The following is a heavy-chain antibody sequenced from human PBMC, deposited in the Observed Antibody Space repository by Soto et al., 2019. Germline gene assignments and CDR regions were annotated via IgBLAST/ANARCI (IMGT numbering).Heavy chain of an antibody. CDR2: IHYSGRT. V-gene: IGHV4-59*12. J-gene: IGHJ4*02. CDR1: NSSISGFY. CDR3: VRVGVGIVNHFGS. Sequence: SQTLSLTCGVSNSSISGFYWTWIRPAPGKILEWIGYIHYSGRTDYNPSLTSRATMSVDTSKNQFSLNLKSITAADTAVYYCVRVGVGIVNHFGSWGRGTLVSVSS. D-gene: IGHD2-21*01.